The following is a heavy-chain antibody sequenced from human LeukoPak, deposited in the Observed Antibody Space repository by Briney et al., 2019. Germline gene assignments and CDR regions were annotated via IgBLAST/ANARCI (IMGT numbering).Heavy chain of an antibody. D-gene: IGHD3-10*01. Sequence: GGSLRLSCAASGFTFSSYAMSGVRQAPGRGLEWVSAISASGDRTYYADSVKGRFTISRDNSKNTLYLQMNSLRAEDTAVYSCAKNGEVLSWFDPWGQGTLVTVSS. CDR3: AKNGEVLSWFDP. CDR2: ISASGDRT. V-gene: IGHV3-23*01. J-gene: IGHJ5*02. CDR1: GFTFSSYA.